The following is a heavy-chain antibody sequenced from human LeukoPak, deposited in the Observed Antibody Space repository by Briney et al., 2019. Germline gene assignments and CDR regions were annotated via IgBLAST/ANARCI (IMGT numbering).Heavy chain of an antibody. J-gene: IGHJ4*02. V-gene: IGHV4-38-2*02. Sequence: SETLSLTCTVSGYSISSGYYWGWIRQPPGKGLEWIGSIYHSGSTYYNPSLKSRVTISVDTSKNQFSLKLSSVTAADTAVYYCAREPPDSSAHLGSGWGQGTLVTVSS. CDR2: IYHSGST. CDR1: GYSISSGYY. CDR3: AREPPDSSAHLGSG. D-gene: IGHD3-22*01.